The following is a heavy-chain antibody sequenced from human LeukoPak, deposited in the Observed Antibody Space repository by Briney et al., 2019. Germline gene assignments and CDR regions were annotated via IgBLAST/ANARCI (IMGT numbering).Heavy chain of an antibody. J-gene: IGHJ3*02. CDR1: GYTLTELS. D-gene: IGHD3-3*01. CDR3: ATALTIFLARDAFDI. CDR2: FDPEDGET. V-gene: IGHV1-24*01. Sequence: ASVKVSCKVSGYTLTELSMHWVRQAPGKGLEWMGCFDPEDGETIYAQKFQGRVTMTEDTSTDTAYMELSSLRSEDTAVYYCATALTIFLARDAFDIWGQGTMVTVSS.